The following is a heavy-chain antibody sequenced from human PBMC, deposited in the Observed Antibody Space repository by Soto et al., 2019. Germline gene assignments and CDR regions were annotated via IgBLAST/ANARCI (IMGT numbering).Heavy chain of an antibody. D-gene: IGHD5-18*01. J-gene: IGHJ4*02. CDR3: ASHRRGYSYGPYFDY. Sequence: SVKVSCKASGGTFSSYAISWVRQAPGQGLEWMGGIIPIFGTANYAQKFQGRVTITADESTSTAYMELSSLRSEDTAVYYCASHRRGYSYGPYFDYWGQGTLVTVSS. CDR1: GGTFSSYA. V-gene: IGHV1-69*13. CDR2: IIPIFGTA.